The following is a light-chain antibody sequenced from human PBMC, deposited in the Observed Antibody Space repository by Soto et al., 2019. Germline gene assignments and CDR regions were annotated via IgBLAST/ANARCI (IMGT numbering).Light chain of an antibody. J-gene: IGKJ1*01. CDR2: GAS. V-gene: IGKV3-20*01. Sequence: EMVLTQSPGTLSLSLGERATLSCRASQSVSSSYLAWYQQKPCQQTPRLIYGASSRGTTILERWFGSGSGRDFTLTIIRLEPEDVSVDYCQQYGTPPRTFGQGTKVDIK. CDR3: QQYGTPPRT. CDR1: QSVSSSY.